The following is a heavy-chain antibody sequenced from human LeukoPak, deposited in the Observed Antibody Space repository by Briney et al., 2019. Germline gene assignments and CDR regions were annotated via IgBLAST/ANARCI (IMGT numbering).Heavy chain of an antibody. CDR1: RFTFSRYW. J-gene: IGHJ3*02. V-gene: IGHV3-7*04. D-gene: IGHD3-10*01. CDR2: IKQDGSEK. CDR3: ARGGYGSGSYSALDI. Sequence: GGSLRLSCAASRFTFSRYWMSWVRQAPGKGLEWVANIKQDGSEKYYVDSVKGRFTISRDNAKNSLYLQMNSLRGEDTGVYYWARGGYGSGSYSALDIWGEGTMVTV.